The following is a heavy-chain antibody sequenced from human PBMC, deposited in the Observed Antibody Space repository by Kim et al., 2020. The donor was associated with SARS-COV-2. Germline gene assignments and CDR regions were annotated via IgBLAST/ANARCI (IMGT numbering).Heavy chain of an antibody. CDR2: ISSSSSNI. Sequence: GGSLRLSCAASGFTFSSYSMNWVRQAPGKGLEWVSYISSSSSNIYYADSVKGRFTISRDNGKNSLYLQMNSLRAEDTAVYYCARDGSSGYYFDYWGQGTLVTVSS. V-gene: IGHV3-48*01. D-gene: IGHD3-22*01. CDR1: GFTFSSYS. CDR3: ARDGSSGYYFDY. J-gene: IGHJ4*02.